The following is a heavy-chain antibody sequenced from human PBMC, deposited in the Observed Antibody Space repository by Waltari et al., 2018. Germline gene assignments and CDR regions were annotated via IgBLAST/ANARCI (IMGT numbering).Heavy chain of an antibody. CDR3: ARDRGRGLYLDS. Sequence: QLQESGPGLVKPSGTLSLTCGVSGDSMSSTYCWSWVRQPPGKGLEWIGQVRGDGRTNYNPSFASRVTVSLDTYNNQFSLMVTSVTAADTAVYYCARDRGRGLYLDSWGPGTLVTVSP. CDR1: GDSMSSTYC. CDR2: VRGDGRT. J-gene: IGHJ4*02. V-gene: IGHV4-4*02. D-gene: IGHD2-15*01.